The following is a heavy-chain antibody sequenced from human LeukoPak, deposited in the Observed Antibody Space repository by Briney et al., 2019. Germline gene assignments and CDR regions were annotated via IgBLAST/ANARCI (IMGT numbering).Heavy chain of an antibody. CDR3: AREDWNGEIDY. D-gene: IGHD1-1*01. V-gene: IGHV3-7*01. Sequence: GGSLRLSCAASGFTFSSYWMSWFRQAPGKGLEWVANIKQDGSEKYYVDSVKGRFTISRDNAKNSLYLQMNSLRAEDTAVYYCAREDWNGEIDYWGQGTLVTVSS. CDR2: IKQDGSEK. CDR1: GFTFSSYW. J-gene: IGHJ4*02.